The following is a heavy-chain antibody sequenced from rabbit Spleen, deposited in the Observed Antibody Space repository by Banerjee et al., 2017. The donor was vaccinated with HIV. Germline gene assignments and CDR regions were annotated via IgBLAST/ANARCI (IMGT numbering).Heavy chain of an antibody. CDR3: ARDLVGVIGWNFYL. J-gene: IGHJ4*01. D-gene: IGHD2-1*01. CDR1: GFSFSSSDY. V-gene: IGHV1S40*01. Sequence: QSLEESGGGLVKPGGTLTLTCTVSGFSFSSSDYMCWVRQAPGKGLEWISCIAGSSSGFTYSATWAKGRFTCSKTSSTTVTLQMTSLTAADRATYFCARDLVGVIGWNFYLWGQGTLVTVS. CDR2: IAGSSSGFT.